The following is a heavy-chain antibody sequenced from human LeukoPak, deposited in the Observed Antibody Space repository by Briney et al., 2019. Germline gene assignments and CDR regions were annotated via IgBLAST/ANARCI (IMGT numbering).Heavy chain of an antibody. D-gene: IGHD3-10*01. CDR3: ARDLKDDGFGAEGSLDF. J-gene: IGHJ4*02. CDR1: GYTFISNY. Sequence: ASVKVSCKALGYTFISNYVIWVRQAPGQGPEWVGWIDPNNGATYYAQQFQGRVTMTRDTSSTTVYMELDSLTSDDTAVYYCARDLKDDGFGAEGSLDFWGQGTLVTVSS. V-gene: IGHV1-2*02. CDR2: IDPNNGAT.